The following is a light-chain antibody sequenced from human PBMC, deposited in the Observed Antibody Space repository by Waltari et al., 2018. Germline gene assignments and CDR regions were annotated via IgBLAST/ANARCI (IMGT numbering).Light chain of an antibody. J-gene: IGLJ1*01. V-gene: IGLV2-8*01. CDR3: SSYGGNNNLAV. CDR1: GSDGGGYTY. CDR2: EVS. Sequence: QSALTQPPSASGSPGQSVTIPCPGTGSDGGGYTYVSWYQLHPGKAPKLIIDEVSKRPSGVPDRFSGSKSGNTASLTVSGLRTEDEADYYCSSYGGNNNLAVFGTGTKVIVL.